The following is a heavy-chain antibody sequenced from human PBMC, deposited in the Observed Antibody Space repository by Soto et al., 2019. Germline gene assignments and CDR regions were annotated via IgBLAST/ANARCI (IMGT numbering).Heavy chain of an antibody. CDR2: IWHDGGNK. V-gene: IGHV3-33*01. D-gene: IGHD3-16*01. CDR1: GFTFSSYG. Sequence: QLVQSGGGLVQAGRSLRLSCAASGFTFSSYGMHWVRQAPGKGLEWVAFIWHDGGNKFYAESVKGRFTISRDNSKNTLYLQMTSLSAEDTAMYYCARDGDVNTGFGKDYWGQGTLVTVSS. CDR3: ARDGDVNTGFGKDY. J-gene: IGHJ4*02.